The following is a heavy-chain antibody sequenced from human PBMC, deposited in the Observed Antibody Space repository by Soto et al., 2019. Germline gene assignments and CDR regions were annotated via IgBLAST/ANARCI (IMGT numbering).Heavy chain of an antibody. D-gene: IGHD3-10*01. CDR3: ARTLLWFGEFDAFDI. J-gene: IGHJ3*02. CDR1: GFTFSDYY. V-gene: IGHV3-11*01. CDR2: ISSSGSTI. Sequence: GGSLRLSCAASGFTFSDYYMSWIRQAPGKGLEWVSYISSSGSTIYYADSVKGRSTISRDNAKNSLYLQMNSLRAEDTAVYYCARTLLWFGEFDAFDIWGQGTMVTVSS.